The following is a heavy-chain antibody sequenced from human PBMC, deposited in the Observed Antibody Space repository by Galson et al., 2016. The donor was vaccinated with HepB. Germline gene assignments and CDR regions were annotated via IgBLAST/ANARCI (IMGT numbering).Heavy chain of an antibody. J-gene: IGHJ6*02. CDR1: GYTSSGYY. CDR3: ATLSTSYFARDV. V-gene: IGHV1-2*04. D-gene: IGHD5/OR15-5a*01. CDR2: INPSPGDT. Sequence: SVKVSCKASGYTSSGYYIQWVRQAPGRGLEWMGWINPSPGDTNYAQKFEGWVTMTRDTSIGTAYLEMSRLKFDDTAVDYCATLSTSYFARDVWGQGTTVTVSS.